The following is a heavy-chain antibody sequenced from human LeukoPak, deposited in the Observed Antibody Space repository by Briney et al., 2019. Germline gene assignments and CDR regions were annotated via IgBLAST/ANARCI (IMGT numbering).Heavy chain of an antibody. V-gene: IGHV4-61*02. D-gene: IGHD3-16*01. CDR3: ARGGGYDAFDI. Sequence: QVQLQESGPGLVKPSQTLSLTCTVSGGSISSGSYYWSWIRQPSGQGLEWIGRIHTRGSTNYNPSLKSRVTISGDTPKNQFYLRLTSVTVADTAVYYCARGGGYDAFDIWGQGTMVTVSS. J-gene: IGHJ3*02. CDR1: GGSISSGSYY. CDR2: IHTRGST.